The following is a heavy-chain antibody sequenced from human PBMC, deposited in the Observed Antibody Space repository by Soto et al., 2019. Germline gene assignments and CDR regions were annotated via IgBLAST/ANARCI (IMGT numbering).Heavy chain of an antibody. CDR2: IYHTGST. CDR1: SGSLINYY. CDR3: ARGGRGSGLYFLYYFDL. Sequence: SETLSLTCSFSSGSLINYYWTWIRQSPGKGLEWVGEIYHTGSTKYNPSLKSRVAISVDMSKNQFSLTLNSVTPADTAVYYCARGGRGSGLYFLYYFDLWGQGTLVTVSS. V-gene: IGHV4-59*01. J-gene: IGHJ4*02. D-gene: IGHD6-19*01.